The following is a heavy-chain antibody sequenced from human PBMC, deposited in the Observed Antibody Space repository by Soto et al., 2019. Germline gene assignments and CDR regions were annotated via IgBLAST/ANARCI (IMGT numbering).Heavy chain of an antibody. Sequence: PSETLSLTCAVYGGSFSGYYWSWIRQPPGKGLEWIGEINHSGSTNYNPSLKSRVTISVDTSKNQFSLKLSSVTAADTAVYYCARKTIAAAPFDPWDRGTLVTVSS. CDR1: GGSFSGYY. J-gene: IGHJ5*02. CDR3: ARKTIAAAPFDP. CDR2: INHSGST. D-gene: IGHD6-13*01. V-gene: IGHV4-34*01.